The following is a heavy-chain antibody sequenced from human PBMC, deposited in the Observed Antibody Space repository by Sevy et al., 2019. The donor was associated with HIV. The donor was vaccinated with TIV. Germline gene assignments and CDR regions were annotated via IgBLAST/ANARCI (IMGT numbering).Heavy chain of an antibody. J-gene: IGHJ6*02. CDR2: ISGSGGST. D-gene: IGHD2-2*01. V-gene: IGHV3-23*01. CDR3: AKEIIDGSSTSCYGDYYGMDV. Sequence: GGSLRLSCAASGFTFSSYAMSWVRQAPGKGLEWVSAISGSGGSTYYADSVKGRFTISGDNSKNTQYLQMNSLRAEDTAVYYCAKEIIDGSSTSCYGDYYGMDVWGQGTTVTVSS. CDR1: GFTFSSYA.